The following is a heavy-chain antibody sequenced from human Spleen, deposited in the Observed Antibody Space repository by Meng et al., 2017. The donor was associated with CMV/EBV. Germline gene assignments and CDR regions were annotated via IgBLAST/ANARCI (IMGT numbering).Heavy chain of an antibody. CDR3: AKDAWGSRYADWKPFDN. CDR1: GFTSSTYA. CDR2: ISSSSSHI. J-gene: IGHJ4*02. Sequence: GGSLRLSCAASGFTSSTYAMSWVRQAPGKGLEWVSSISSSSSHIYYADSMKGRFTISRDNSKKTLYLQMDSLRPEDTAVYYCAKDAWGSRYADWKPFDNWGQGTLVTVSS. D-gene: IGHD3-9*01. V-gene: IGHV3-21*01.